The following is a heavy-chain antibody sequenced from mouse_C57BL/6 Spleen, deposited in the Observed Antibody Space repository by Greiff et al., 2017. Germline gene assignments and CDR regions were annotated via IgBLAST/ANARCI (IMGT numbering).Heavy chain of an antibody. V-gene: IGHV1-64*01. J-gene: IGHJ3*01. CDR1: GYTFTSYW. Sequence: QVQLQQPGAELVKPGASVKLSCKASGYTFTSYWMHWVKQRPGQGLEWLGLIHPNSGSTNYNEKFKGKATMTIDKSSSTAYMQLSSLTSEDSAVXDCARSRCAYWGQGTLVTVSA. CDR3: ARSRCAY. CDR2: IHPNSGST.